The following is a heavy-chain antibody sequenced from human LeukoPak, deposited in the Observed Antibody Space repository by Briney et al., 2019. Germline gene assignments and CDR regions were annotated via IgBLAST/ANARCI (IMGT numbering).Heavy chain of an antibody. D-gene: IGHD3-22*01. J-gene: IGHJ5*02. CDR2: INPNSGGT. CDR1: GYTFTGYY. CDR3: AREVRRTYYYDSSGYILNWFDP. Sequence: ASVKVSCKASGYTFTGYYMHWVRQAPGQGLEWMGWINPNSGGTNYAQKFQGRVTMTRDTSISTAYMELSRLRSDDTAVYYCAREVRRTYYYDSSGYILNWFDPWGQGTLVTVSS. V-gene: IGHV1-2*02.